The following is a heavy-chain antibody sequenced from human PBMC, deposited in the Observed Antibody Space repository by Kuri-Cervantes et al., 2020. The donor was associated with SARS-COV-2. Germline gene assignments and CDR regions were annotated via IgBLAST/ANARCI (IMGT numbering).Heavy chain of an antibody. CDR1: GGTFSSYA. V-gene: IGHV1-69*04. Sequence: SVKVSCKASGGTFSSYAISWVRQAPGQGLEWMGRIIPILGIANYAQKFQGRVTITADKSTSTAYMELSSLRSEDTAAYYCARDPGIRALYGMDVWGQGTTVTVSS. CDR3: ARDPGIRALYGMDV. CDR2: IIPILGIA. D-gene: IGHD3-10*01. J-gene: IGHJ6*02.